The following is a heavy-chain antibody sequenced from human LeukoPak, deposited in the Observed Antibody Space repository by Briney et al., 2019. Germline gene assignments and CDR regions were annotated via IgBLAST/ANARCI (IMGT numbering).Heavy chain of an antibody. Sequence: ASVKVSCKASGYTFTTYYMHWVRQAPGQGLEWMGIIIPSGGSTSYAQKFQGRVTMTRDMSTSTVYMELSSLRSEDTAVYYCARSLYCSAGRCDNWFDPWGQGTLVTVSS. V-gene: IGHV1-46*01. D-gene: IGHD2-15*01. CDR3: ARSLYCSAGRCDNWFDP. CDR2: IIPSGGST. J-gene: IGHJ5*02. CDR1: GYTFTTYY.